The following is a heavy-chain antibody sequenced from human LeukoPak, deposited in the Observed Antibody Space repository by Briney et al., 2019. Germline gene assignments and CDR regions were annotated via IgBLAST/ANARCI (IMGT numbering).Heavy chain of an antibody. J-gene: IGHJ4*02. CDR1: GFIFSSYA. V-gene: IGHV3-23*01. Sequence: PGGSQRLSCAASGFIFSSYAMNWVRQAPGKGLEWVSAISGSGGSPYYADSVKGRFTISRDNSKNTPFLQMNSLRAEDTAVYYCAKGYTVTTTLVDYWGQGTLVTVSS. CDR2: ISGSGGSP. D-gene: IGHD4-17*01. CDR3: AKGYTVTTTLVDY.